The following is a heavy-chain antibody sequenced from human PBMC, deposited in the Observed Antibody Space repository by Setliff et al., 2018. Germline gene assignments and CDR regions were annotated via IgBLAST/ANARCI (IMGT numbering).Heavy chain of an antibody. CDR3: ARVGMYYNFWSGYYTYYYYYYMDV. Sequence: SETLSLTCTVSGGSISSYYWSWIRQPAGKGLEWIGHIYIGGSANYNPSPKSRVTMSVETSKSQFSLKLSSVTAADTAVYYCARVGMYYNFWSGYYTYYYYYYMDVWGKGTTVTVSS. V-gene: IGHV4-4*07. CDR1: GGSISSYY. CDR2: IYIGGSA. D-gene: IGHD3-3*01. J-gene: IGHJ6*03.